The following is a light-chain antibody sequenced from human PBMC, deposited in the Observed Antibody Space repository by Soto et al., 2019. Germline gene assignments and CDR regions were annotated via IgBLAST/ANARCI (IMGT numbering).Light chain of an antibody. V-gene: IGLV2-23*01. CDR3: CSYAGSGTYV. Sequence: QSALTQPASVSGSPGQSITISCSGTSSDVGSYKFVSWYQQHPGKAPKLMIYEGSKRPSGVSNRFSGSKSGNTASLKISGLQAEDEADYYCCSYAGSGTYVFGIGTKVTVL. CDR1: SSDVGSYKF. J-gene: IGLJ1*01. CDR2: EGS.